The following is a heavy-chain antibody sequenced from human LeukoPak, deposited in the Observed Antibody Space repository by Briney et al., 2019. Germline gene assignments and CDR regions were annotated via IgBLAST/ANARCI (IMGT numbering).Heavy chain of an antibody. Sequence: SETLSLTCAVYGGSFSGYYWSWIRQPPGKGLEWIGEINHSGSTNYNPSLKSRVTISVDTSKNQFSLKLSSVTAADTAVYYCARARIYYDSSGYSALFDYWGQGTLVTVSS. CDR2: INHSGST. CDR3: ARARIYYDSSGYSALFDY. J-gene: IGHJ4*02. CDR1: GGSFSGYY. D-gene: IGHD3-22*01. V-gene: IGHV4-34*01.